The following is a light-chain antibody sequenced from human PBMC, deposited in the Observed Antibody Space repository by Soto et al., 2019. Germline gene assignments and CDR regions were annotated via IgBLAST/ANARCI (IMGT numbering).Light chain of an antibody. J-gene: IGKJ2*01. Sequence: DIPMTQSPSTLSASVGDRVTITCRASQSISSWLAWYQQRPREAPKLLIYGASSLESGVPSRFTGGGSGTEFTLTISSLQPTDFATYYCQQYATSSPTFGQGTKFEI. V-gene: IGKV1-5*01. CDR1: QSISSW. CDR3: QQYATSSPT. CDR2: GAS.